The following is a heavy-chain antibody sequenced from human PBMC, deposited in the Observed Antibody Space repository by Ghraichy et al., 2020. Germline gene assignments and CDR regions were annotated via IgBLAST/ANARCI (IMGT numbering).Heavy chain of an antibody. D-gene: IGHD4-17*01. Sequence: GGSLRLSCAASGFTFSSYSMNWVRQAPGKGLEWVSSISSSSSYIYYADSVKGRFTISRDNAKNSLYLQMNSLRAEDTAVYYCARDSSGDYKLDWFDPWGQGTLVTVSS. CDR1: GFTFSSYS. CDR2: ISSSSSYI. J-gene: IGHJ5*02. V-gene: IGHV3-21*01. CDR3: ARDSSGDYKLDWFDP.